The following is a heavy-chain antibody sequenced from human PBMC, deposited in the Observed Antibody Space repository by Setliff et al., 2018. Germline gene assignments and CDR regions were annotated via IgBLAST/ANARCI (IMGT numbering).Heavy chain of an antibody. V-gene: IGHV1-8*02. Sequence: ASVKVSCKASGYTFTNYDINWVRQATGQGLEWMGWMNPKRXXXXXXXXFQGXXTMTRNTSISTAYMELSSLRSEDTAVYYCARRGGWVVVTATNWFDPWGQGTLVTVSS. CDR2: MNPKRXXX. CDR3: ARRGGWVVVTATNWFDP. D-gene: IGHD2-21*02. CDR1: GYTFTNYD. J-gene: IGHJ5*02.